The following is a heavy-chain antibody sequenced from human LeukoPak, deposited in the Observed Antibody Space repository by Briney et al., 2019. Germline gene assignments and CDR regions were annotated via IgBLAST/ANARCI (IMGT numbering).Heavy chain of an antibody. Sequence: GGSLRLSCAASGFTFSSYAMSWVRQAPGKGLEWVSVISGSGAATYYADSVKGRFTISRDNSKNTLYLQMISLRAEDTAVYYCAKDGVATITFDYWGQGTLVTVSS. CDR3: AKDGVATITFDY. CDR2: ISGSGAAT. V-gene: IGHV3-23*01. CDR1: GFTFSSYA. D-gene: IGHD5-12*01. J-gene: IGHJ4*02.